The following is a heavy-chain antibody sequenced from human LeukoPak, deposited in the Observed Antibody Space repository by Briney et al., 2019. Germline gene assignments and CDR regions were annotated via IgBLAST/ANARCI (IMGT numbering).Heavy chain of an antibody. CDR1: GFTFSSYW. Sequence: GGSLRLSCAASGFTFSSYWMSWVRQAPGKGLEWVAHIKQDGSEKYYVDSVKGRFTISRDNAKNSLYLQMNSLRAEDTAIYYCAKEHNYGLDYFDSWGQGTLVTVSS. D-gene: IGHD5-18*01. CDR2: IKQDGSEK. V-gene: IGHV3-7*03. J-gene: IGHJ4*02. CDR3: AKEHNYGLDYFDS.